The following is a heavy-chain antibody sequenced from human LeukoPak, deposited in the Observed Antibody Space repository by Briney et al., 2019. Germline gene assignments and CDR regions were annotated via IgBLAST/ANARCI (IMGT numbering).Heavy chain of an antibody. CDR1: GYTFTGYY. CDR3: ARDSGERGSGSYLIAY. CDR2: INPNSGGT. J-gene: IGHJ4*02. Sequence: GASAKDSCKASGYTFTGYYMHWVRQAPGQGLEWMGWINPNSGGTNYAQKFQGRVTMTRDTSISTAYMELSRLGSDDTAVYYCARDSGERGSGSYLIAYWGQGTLVTVSS. V-gene: IGHV1-2*02. D-gene: IGHD3-10*01.